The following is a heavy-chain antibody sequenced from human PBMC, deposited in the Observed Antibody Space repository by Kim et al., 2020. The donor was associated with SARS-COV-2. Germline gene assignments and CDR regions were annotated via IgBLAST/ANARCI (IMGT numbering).Heavy chain of an antibody. CDR2: SDT. J-gene: IGHJ4*02. CDR3: ASGTYNWND. Sequence: SDTRYSPSFQGQVTISADKSISTAYLQWSSLKASDTAMYYCASGTYNWNDWGQGTLVTVSS. V-gene: IGHV5-51*01. D-gene: IGHD1-1*01.